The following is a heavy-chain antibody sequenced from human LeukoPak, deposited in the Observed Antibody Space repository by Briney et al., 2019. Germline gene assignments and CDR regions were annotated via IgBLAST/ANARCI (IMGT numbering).Heavy chain of an antibody. CDR3: ARSGGYSGYEVFDY. Sequence: SCKVSGYTLTELSMHWVRQAPGKGLEWVSAISGSGGNTYYADSVKGRFTISRDNSKNTLYLQMNSLRAEDTAVYYCARSGGYSGYEVFDYWGQGTLVTVSS. J-gene: IGHJ4*02. CDR2: ISGSGGNT. D-gene: IGHD5-12*01. V-gene: IGHV3-23*01. CDR1: GYTLTELS.